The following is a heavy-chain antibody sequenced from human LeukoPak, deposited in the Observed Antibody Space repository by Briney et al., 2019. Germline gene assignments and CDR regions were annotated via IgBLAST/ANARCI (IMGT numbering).Heavy chain of an antibody. J-gene: IGHJ4*02. Sequence: PSETLSLTCTVSGGSVSSGSYYWSWIRQPPGKGLEWIGYIYYSGSTNYNPSLKSRVTISVDTSKNQFSLKLSSVTAADTAVYYCARWVWDHLDYWGQGTLVTVSS. V-gene: IGHV4-61*01. D-gene: IGHD1-26*01. CDR1: GGSVSSGSYY. CDR3: ARWVWDHLDY. CDR2: IYYSGST.